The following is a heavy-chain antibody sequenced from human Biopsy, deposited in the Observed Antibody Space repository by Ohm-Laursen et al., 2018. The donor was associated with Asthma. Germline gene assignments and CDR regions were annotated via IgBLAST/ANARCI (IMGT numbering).Heavy chain of an antibody. CDR3: ARGRITMIGGWFDP. CDR2: IYYSGST. D-gene: IGHD3-22*01. J-gene: IGHJ5*02. Sequence: SETLSLTCTVSGGSISSYYWSWIRQPPGKGLEWIGYIYYSGSTNYNPSLKSRVTISVDTSKNQFSLKLSSVTAADTAVYYCARGRITMIGGWFDPWGHGTRVTASS. CDR1: GGSISSYY. V-gene: IGHV4-59*01.